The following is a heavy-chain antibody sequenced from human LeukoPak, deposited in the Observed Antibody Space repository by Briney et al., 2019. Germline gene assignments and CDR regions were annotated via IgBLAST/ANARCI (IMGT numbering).Heavy chain of an antibody. D-gene: IGHD6-25*01. Sequence: PSETLPLTCTVSGGPISGSRTWGWVRQPPGKGLEWIGNVHYDGRTASNPSLKSRVTMSLDTSTNQFSLKMNSVTATDTALYYCARVVTAAGLDLWGQGILVTISS. CDR3: ARVVTAAGLDL. V-gene: IGHV4-39*07. CDR1: GGPISGSRT. J-gene: IGHJ5*02. CDR2: VHYDGRT.